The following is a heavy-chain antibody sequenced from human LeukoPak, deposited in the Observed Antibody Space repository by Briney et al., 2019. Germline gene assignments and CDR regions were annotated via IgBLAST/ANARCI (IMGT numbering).Heavy chain of an antibody. D-gene: IGHD3-22*01. J-gene: IGHJ3*02. V-gene: IGHV1-2*02. CDR2: INPNSGGT. CDR1: GYTFTSYG. CDR3: ARAHYDSSHLVNDAFEI. Sequence: ASVKVSCKASGYTFTSYGISWVRQAPGQGLEWMGWINPNSGGTKYAQKFQGRVTMTRDTSIRTAYMELSRLRSDDTAVYYCARAHYDSSHLVNDAFEIWGQGTMVTVSS.